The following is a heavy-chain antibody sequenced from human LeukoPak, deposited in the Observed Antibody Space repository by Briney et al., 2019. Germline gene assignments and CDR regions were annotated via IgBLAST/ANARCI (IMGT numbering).Heavy chain of an antibody. V-gene: IGHV1-2*02. CDR3: AREVRDYCSSTSCYLPYYYYMDV. CDR2: INPSSGGT. Sequence: ASVKVSCKASGYTFTRHYMNWVRQAPGQGLEWMGKINPSSGGTGYAQKFQGRVTMTRDTSISTAYMELSRLRSDDTAVYYCAREVRDYCSSTSCYLPYYYYMDVWGKGTTVTVSS. J-gene: IGHJ6*03. D-gene: IGHD2-2*01. CDR1: GYTFTRHY.